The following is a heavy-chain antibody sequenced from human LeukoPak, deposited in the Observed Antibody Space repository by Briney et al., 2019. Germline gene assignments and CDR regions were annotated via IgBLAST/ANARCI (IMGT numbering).Heavy chain of an antibody. CDR1: GGTFSSYA. J-gene: IGHJ4*02. Sequence: SVKVSCKASGGTFSSYAISWVRQAPGQGLEWMGRIIPILGIANYAQKFQGRVTITADKSTSTAYMELSSLRSEDTAVYYCASTISSSWYGLIGYWGQGTLVTVSS. CDR2: IIPILGIA. CDR3: ASTISSSWYGLIGY. D-gene: IGHD6-13*01. V-gene: IGHV1-69*04.